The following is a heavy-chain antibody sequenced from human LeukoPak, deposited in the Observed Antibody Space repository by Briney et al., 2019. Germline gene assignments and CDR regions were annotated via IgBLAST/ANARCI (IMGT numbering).Heavy chain of an antibody. V-gene: IGHV1-18*01. Sequence: GASVKVSCKASGYTFTSYGISWVRQAPGQGLEWMGWISGYNGNTNYAQKLQGRVTMTTDTSTSTAYMELRSLRSDDTAVYYCARGCSGGACYYYGMDVWGQGTTVTVSS. CDR3: ARGCSGGACYYYGMDV. D-gene: IGHD2-15*01. CDR2: ISGYNGNT. CDR1: GYTFTSYG. J-gene: IGHJ6*02.